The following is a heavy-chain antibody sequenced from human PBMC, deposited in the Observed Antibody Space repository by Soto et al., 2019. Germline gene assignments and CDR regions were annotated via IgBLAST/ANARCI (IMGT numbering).Heavy chain of an antibody. CDR3: ARAYGIGVPISGYWFDP. CDR2: IIPIFGTA. V-gene: IGHV1-69*13. D-gene: IGHD3-10*01. Sequence: AASVKVSCKASGGTFSSYAISWVRQAPGQGLEWMGGIIPIFGTANYAQKFQGRVTITADESTSTAYMELSSLRSEDTAVYYCARAYGIGVPISGYWFDPWGQGTLVTVSS. J-gene: IGHJ5*02. CDR1: GGTFSSYA.